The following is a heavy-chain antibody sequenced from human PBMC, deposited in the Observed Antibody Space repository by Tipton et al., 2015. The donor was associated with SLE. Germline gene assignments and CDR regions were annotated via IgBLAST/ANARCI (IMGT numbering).Heavy chain of an antibody. CDR1: GFTFDDYA. CDR3: VKEVFALLGFGGGSTCYVDY. CDR2: IRWNSDYI. V-gene: IGHV3-9*01. D-gene: IGHD2-15*01. J-gene: IGHJ4*02. Sequence: SLRLACTASGFTFDDYAMHWVRQTPGKGLEWVSGIRWNSDYIAYADSVKGRFTISRDAAKNSVYLQMNSLRAEDTAFYYCVKEVFALLGFGGGSTCYVDYLVRGTLFT.